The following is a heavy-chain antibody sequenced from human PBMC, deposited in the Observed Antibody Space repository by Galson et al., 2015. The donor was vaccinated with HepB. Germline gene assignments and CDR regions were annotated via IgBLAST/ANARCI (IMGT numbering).Heavy chain of an antibody. CDR1: GFTFSSYG. CDR3: AKGGIYDDAFEI. V-gene: IGHV3-30*18. CDR2: ISYDGSNK. D-gene: IGHD5-12*01. J-gene: IGHJ3*02. Sequence: SLRLSCAASGFTFSSYGMHWVRQAPGKGLEWVAVISYDGSNKYYADSVKGRFTISRDNSKNTLYLQMNSLRAEDTAVYYCAKGGIYDDAFEIWGQGTMVTVSS.